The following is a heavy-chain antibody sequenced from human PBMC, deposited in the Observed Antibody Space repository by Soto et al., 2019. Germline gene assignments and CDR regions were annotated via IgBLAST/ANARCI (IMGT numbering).Heavy chain of an antibody. V-gene: IGHV3-11*01. Sequence: PGGSLRLSCAASGFPFSDYYMSWIRQAPGKGLEWVSHITNSGSTKYYADSVKGRFTISRDNAKNSLFLQMNSLRAEDTAVYYCARPLAARFDYWGQGTPVSVFS. D-gene: IGHD6-6*01. J-gene: IGHJ4*02. CDR2: ITNSGSTK. CDR1: GFPFSDYY. CDR3: ARPLAARFDY.